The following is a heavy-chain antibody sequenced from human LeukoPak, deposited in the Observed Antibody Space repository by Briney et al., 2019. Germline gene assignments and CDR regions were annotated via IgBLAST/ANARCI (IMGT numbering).Heavy chain of an antibody. J-gene: IGHJ4*02. CDR2: ISAYNGNT. D-gene: IGHD6-13*01. CDR3: ARKQVYSSPLIS. Sequence: ASVNVSCKASGYTFTSYGISWVRQAPGQRLEWMGWISAYNGNTNYAQKLQGRVTMTTDTSTSTAYMELRSLRSDDTAVYYCARKQVYSSPLISWGQGTLVTVSS. V-gene: IGHV1-18*01. CDR1: GYTFTSYG.